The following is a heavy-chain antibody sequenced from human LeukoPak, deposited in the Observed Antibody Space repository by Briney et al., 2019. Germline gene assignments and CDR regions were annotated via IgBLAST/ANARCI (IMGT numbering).Heavy chain of an antibody. V-gene: IGHV3-9*01. D-gene: IGHD5-18*01. CDR2: ISGNSGSI. Sequence: PGRSLRLSCAASGFTFDDYAMPWVRQAPGKGLEWVSGISGNSGSIGYADSVKGRFTISRDNAKNSLYLQMNSLRAEDTALYYCAKGSRDGGYSYGDNFDYWGQGTLVTVSS. CDR1: GFTFDDYA. CDR3: AKGSRDGGYSYGDNFDY. J-gene: IGHJ4*02.